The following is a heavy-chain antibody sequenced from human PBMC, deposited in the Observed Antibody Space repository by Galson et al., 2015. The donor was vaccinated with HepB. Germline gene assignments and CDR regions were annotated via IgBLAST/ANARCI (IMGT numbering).Heavy chain of an antibody. CDR3: ARARSNPWLQQKEDWFDP. CDR1: GFTFSSYA. Sequence: SLRLSCAASGFTFSSYAMHWVRQAPGKGLEWVAVISYDGSNKYYADSVKGRFTISRDNSKNTLYLQMNSLRAEDTAVYYCARARSNPWLQQKEDWFDPWGQGTLVTVSS. J-gene: IGHJ5*02. CDR2: ISYDGSNK. D-gene: IGHD5-24*01. V-gene: IGHV3-30-3*01.